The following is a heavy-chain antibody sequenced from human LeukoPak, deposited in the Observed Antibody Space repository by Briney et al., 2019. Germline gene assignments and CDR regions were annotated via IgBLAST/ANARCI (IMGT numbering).Heavy chain of an antibody. J-gene: IGHJ3*02. CDR1: GGTFSSYA. CDR2: IIPIFGTA. Sequence: SVKVSCKASGGTFSSYAISWVRQAPGQGLEWMGGIIPIFGTANYAQKFQGRVTITADESTSTAYMELSNLRSEDTAVYYCARVLSYVPRAFDIWGQGTMVTVSS. D-gene: IGHD2-15*01. CDR3: ARVLSYVPRAFDI. V-gene: IGHV1-69*01.